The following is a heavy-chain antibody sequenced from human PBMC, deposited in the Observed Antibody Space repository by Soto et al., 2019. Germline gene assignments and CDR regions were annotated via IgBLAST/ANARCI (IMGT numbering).Heavy chain of an antibody. J-gene: IGHJ6*02. CDR1: GFTFSSYA. CDR3: ANGPVVGANYKYYDMDV. CDR2: ISYDGSNK. D-gene: IGHD1-26*01. Sequence: GGSLRLSCAASGFTFSSYAMHWVRQAPGKGLEWVAVISYDGSNKYYADSVKSRFTISRDNSKNTLYLQMDNLRAEDTAHYFCANGPVVGANYKYYDMDVWGRGTTVTVSS. V-gene: IGHV3-30-3*01.